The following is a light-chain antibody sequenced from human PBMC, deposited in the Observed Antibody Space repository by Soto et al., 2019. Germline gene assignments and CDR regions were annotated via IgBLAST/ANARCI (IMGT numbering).Light chain of an antibody. V-gene: IGLV2-8*01. CDR3: TSFASGNTWV. CDR1: SSDVGAYNY. CDR2: EVT. Sequence: QSALTQPPSASGSPGQSVTISCTGTSSDVGAYNYVSWYQQHAGKAPKLVIYEVTNRPPGVPDRFSGSKSANTASLTVSGLLAEDEAAYYCTSFASGNTWVFGAGTKLTVL. J-gene: IGLJ3*02.